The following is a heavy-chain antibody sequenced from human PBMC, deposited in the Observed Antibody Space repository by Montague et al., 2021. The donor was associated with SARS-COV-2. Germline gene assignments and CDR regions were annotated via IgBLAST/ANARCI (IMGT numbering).Heavy chain of an antibody. CDR2: ISSDGSRR. J-gene: IGHJ4*02. V-gene: IGHV3-74*01. CDR3: ARDGEIVAVGYYFDS. CDR1: GFPFSSYW. Sequence: YRRLSFAASGFPFSSYWMYWVRQAPGKGLVWVSHISSDGSRRRYADSVKGRFTISRDNAKNTLYLQMNSLRAEDTAVYYCARDGEIVAVGYYFDSWGQGTLVTASS. D-gene: IGHD3-22*01.